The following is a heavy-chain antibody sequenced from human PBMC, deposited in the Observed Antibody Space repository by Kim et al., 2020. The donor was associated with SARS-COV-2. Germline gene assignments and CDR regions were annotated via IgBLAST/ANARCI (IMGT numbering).Heavy chain of an antibody. V-gene: IGHV4-34*01. Sequence: STNYNPSLKSRVPISVATSKHQFSRKLSSVTAADTAVYYCARGVVATNYWGQGTLVTVSS. CDR3: ARGVVATNY. CDR2: ST. D-gene: IGHD5-12*01. J-gene: IGHJ4*02.